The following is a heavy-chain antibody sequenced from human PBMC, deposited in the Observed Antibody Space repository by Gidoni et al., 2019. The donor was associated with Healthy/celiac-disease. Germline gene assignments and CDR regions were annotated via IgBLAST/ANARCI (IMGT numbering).Heavy chain of an antibody. CDR2: ISGDGGST. Sequence: EGQMVEPGGGVVQPGGEQRLSCAASGCTVDEDAMHWVRPAPGKGLAWVSLISGDGGSTYYADSVKGRFTISSDNSKNSLYLQMNSLRTEDTALYYCAKELSTHYSSYYGMDVWGQGTTVTFSS. CDR1: GCTVDEDA. CDR3: AKELSTHYSSYYGMDV. V-gene: IGHV3-43*02. J-gene: IGHJ6*02. D-gene: IGHD2-2*01.